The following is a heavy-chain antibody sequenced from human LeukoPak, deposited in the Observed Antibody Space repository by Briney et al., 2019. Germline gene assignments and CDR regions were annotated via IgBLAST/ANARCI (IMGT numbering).Heavy chain of an antibody. J-gene: IGHJ4*02. V-gene: IGHV3-23*01. CDR1: GFTFNNYA. D-gene: IGHD6-19*01. Sequence: GGSLRLSCAASGFTFNNYAMNWVRQAPGKGLEWVSSISESGGTTDYADSVKGRFTTSRDNSKNTLYLQMNSLRAEDTAVYYCARQWLVNGWGQGTLVTVSS. CDR2: ISESGGTT. CDR3: ARQWLVNG.